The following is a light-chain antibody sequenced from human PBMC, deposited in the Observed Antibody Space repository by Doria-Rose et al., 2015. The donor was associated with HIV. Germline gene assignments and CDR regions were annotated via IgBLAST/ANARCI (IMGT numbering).Light chain of an antibody. CDR3: HQYGTSWT. V-gene: IGKV3-20*01. CDR1: PSFSSTY. Sequence: TQSPGTLSLSPGERATLSCRASPSFSSTYLTRYQQKPGQATSLLIYVGSTRATGIPDRFSASGSGTDFTLTINRLEPEDFALYYCHQYGTSWTFGQGTKVEI. J-gene: IGKJ1*01. CDR2: VGS.